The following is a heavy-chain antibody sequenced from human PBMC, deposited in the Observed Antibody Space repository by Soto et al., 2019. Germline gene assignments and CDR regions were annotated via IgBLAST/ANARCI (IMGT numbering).Heavy chain of an antibody. V-gene: IGHV3-23*01. D-gene: IGHD2-8*01. CDR1: GFTFSRPA. CDR2: VDGSGADT. CDR3: AKEIFAAAYAATSAFDL. J-gene: IGHJ4*02. Sequence: GGSLRLSCGGSGFTFSRPAMGWLRQAPGTEPEWVAFVDGSGADTSYADSVKGRFTISRDNSENSLYLHMNSLRAEDTGRYFCAKEIFAAAYAATSAFDLWGQGTLVTVSS.